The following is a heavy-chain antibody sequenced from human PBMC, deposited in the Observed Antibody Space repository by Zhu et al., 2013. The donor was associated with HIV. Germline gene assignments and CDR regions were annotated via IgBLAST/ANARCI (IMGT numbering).Heavy chain of an antibody. CDR3: ASDGVRSPPTPFMVRGVLALD. V-gene: IGHV1-69*09. J-gene: IGHJ4*02. Sequence: QVQFMHSGAEVRKPGSSVKVPCKASGDTFSTYGFTWVRQAPGQGLEWIGGVVPMLGLTNYAQKFQGRFIITADKSTNTAYMEMSSLRSEDTAVYYCASDGVRSPPTPFMVRGVLALDWGQGTLVTVSS. CDR2: VVPMLGLT. D-gene: IGHD3-10*01. CDR1: GDTFSTYG.